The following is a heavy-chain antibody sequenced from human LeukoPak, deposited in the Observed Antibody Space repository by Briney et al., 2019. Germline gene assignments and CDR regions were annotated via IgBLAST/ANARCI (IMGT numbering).Heavy chain of an antibody. CDR3: ARSLPAATTPDY. V-gene: IGHV1-69*13. CDR2: TIPIFGTA. J-gene: IGHJ4*02. CDR1: GGTFSSYA. D-gene: IGHD2-2*01. Sequence: GASVKVSCKASGGTFSSYAISWVRQAPGQGLEWMGGTIPIFGTANYAQKFQGRVTITADESTSTAYMELSSLRSEDTAVYYCARSLPAATTPDYWGQGTLVTVSS.